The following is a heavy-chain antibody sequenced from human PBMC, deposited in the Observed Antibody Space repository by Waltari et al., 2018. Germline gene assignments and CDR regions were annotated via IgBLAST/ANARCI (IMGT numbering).Heavy chain of an antibody. J-gene: IGHJ6*02. CDR2: IGGGGGNT. D-gene: IGHD1-1*01. CDR3: AKIGPGIAWGDYGVDV. Sequence: VQLLESGGGLIQPGGSLRLSCTASGFTFSSYAMTWVRQAPGKGLECVSAIGGGGGNTFYADSVKGRFTISRDNSKSTLYLQVNSLRAEDTALYYCAKIGPGIAWGDYGVDVCGQGTAVTVSS. CDR1: GFTFSSYA. V-gene: IGHV3-23*01.